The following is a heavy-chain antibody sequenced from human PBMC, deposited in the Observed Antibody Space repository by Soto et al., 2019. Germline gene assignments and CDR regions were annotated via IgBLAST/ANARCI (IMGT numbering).Heavy chain of an antibody. CDR1: GLALSSYA. CDR3: SGLGSGGH. V-gene: IGHV3-23*01. CDR2: LSGSGDST. J-gene: IGHJ4*02. Sequence: GGSLRLSCGASGLALSSYAMTWVRQAPGKGLEWVSSLSGSGDSTYYTDSVKGRFTISRDNSKNTLYLQMNSLRAEDTAVYYCSGLGSGGHWGQGTLVTVSS. D-gene: IGHD2-15*01.